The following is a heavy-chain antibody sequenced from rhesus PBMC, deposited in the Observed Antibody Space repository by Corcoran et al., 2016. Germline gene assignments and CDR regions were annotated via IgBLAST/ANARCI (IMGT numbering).Heavy chain of an antibody. Sequence: EVQLVQSGAEVKKPGASVKISCKASGYTFTDYYLHWVRQAPGKGLEWMGRVDPEDGEAINEQKCQERVTITADTATDTAYMGLSSLRSEDTAGYYCATTAGYSGSWGPYYYGLDSWGQGVVVTVSS. CDR3: ATTAGYSGSWGPYYYGLDS. CDR1: GYTFTDYY. V-gene: IGHV1-111*02. D-gene: IGHD6-25*01. CDR2: VDPEDGEA. J-gene: IGHJ6*01.